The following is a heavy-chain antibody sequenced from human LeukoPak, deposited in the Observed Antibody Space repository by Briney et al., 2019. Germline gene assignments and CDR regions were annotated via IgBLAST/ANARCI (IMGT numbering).Heavy chain of an antibody. CDR3: ARVRFGCSSTSCYGDVDY. D-gene: IGHD2-2*01. J-gene: IGHJ4*02. CDR2: IIPIFGTA. Sequence: SVKVSCKASGGTFISYAISWVRQAPGQGREWMGGIIPIFGTANYAQKFQGRLTITADESTSTAYMELSSLRSEDTAVYYCARVRFGCSSTSCYGDVDYSGQGTLVTVSS. V-gene: IGHV1-69*01. CDR1: GGTFISYA.